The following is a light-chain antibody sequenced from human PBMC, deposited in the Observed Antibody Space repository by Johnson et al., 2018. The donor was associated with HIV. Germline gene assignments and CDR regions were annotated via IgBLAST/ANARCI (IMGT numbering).Light chain of an antibody. CDR1: SSNIGNNY. J-gene: IGLJ1*01. V-gene: IGLV1-51*01. Sequence: QSALTQPPSVSAAPGQKVTISCSGSSSNIGNNYVAWYQQLPGTAPKLLIYDNTKRPSGIPDRFSGSKSDTSATLAITGLPPGDEADYYCGTWDSSVSAYVFGTGTKVTV. CDR3: GTWDSSVSAYV. CDR2: DNT.